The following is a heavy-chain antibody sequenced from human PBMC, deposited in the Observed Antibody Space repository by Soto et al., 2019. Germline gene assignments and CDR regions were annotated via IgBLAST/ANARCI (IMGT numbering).Heavy chain of an antibody. CDR3: AKDLALVVVITQMTFDP. Sequence: GGSLRLSCAASGFTFNSYAMSWVRQAPGKGLEWVSGISGSGGATYYADSVKGRFTISRDNSKNTLYLQMNSLRAEDTAVYYCAKDLALVVVITQMTFDPWGQGTLVTVSS. J-gene: IGHJ5*02. V-gene: IGHV3-23*01. D-gene: IGHD3-22*01. CDR2: ISGSGGAT. CDR1: GFTFNSYA.